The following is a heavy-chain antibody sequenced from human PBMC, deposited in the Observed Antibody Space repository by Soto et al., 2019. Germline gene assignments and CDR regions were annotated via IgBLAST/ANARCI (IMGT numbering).Heavy chain of an antibody. V-gene: IGHV4-59*01. Sequence: SETLSLTCTVSGGSISSYYWSWIRQPPGKGLEWIGYIYYSGSTNYNPSLKSRVTISVDTSKNQFSLKLSSVTAADTAVYYCAREYWNQEFDYWGQGTLVTVPQ. D-gene: IGHD1-1*01. CDR2: IYYSGST. CDR3: AREYWNQEFDY. J-gene: IGHJ4*02. CDR1: GGSISSYY.